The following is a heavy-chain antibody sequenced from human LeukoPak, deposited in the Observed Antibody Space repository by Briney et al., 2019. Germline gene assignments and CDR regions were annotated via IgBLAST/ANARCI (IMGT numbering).Heavy chain of an antibody. CDR1: GGSISSSSYY. V-gene: IGHV4-39*01. J-gene: IGHJ3*02. CDR3: ARRNVVVPSVMARAFDI. Sequence: KPSETLSLTCTVSGGSISSSSYYWGWIRQPPAKGLEWIGNIYYSGSTYYNPSLKSRVTMSVDMAKNQFSLKLSSVTAADTAVYYCARRNVVVPSVMARAFDIWGQGTMVTVSP. CDR2: IYYSGST. D-gene: IGHD2-2*01.